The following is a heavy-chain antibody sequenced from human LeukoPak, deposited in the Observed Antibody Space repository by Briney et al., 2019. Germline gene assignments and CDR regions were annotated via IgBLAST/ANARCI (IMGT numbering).Heavy chain of an antibody. D-gene: IGHD6-19*01. V-gene: IGHV3-21*01. CDR2: ISSSSSYI. J-gene: IGHJ4*02. CDR1: GFTFSSYS. Sequence: GGSLRLSCAASGFTFSSYSMNWVRQAPGKGLEWVSSISSSSSYIYYADSVKGRFTISRDNAKNSLYLQVNSLRAEDTAVYYCARDDLAVAGMGLDWGQGTLVTVSS. CDR3: ARDDLAVAGMGLD.